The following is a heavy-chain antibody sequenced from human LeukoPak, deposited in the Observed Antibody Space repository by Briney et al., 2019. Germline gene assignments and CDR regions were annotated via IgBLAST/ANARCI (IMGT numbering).Heavy chain of an antibody. D-gene: IGHD2-2*01. CDR3: ARVVVPAAMPDYFDY. J-gene: IGHJ4*02. V-gene: IGHV1-18*01. CDR1: GYTLTSYG. Sequence: ASVKVSCKASGYTLTSYGISWVRQAPGQGLEWMGWISAYNGNTNYAQKLQGRVTMTTDTSTSTAYMELRSLRSDDTAVYYCARVVVPAAMPDYFDYWGQGTLVTVSS. CDR2: ISAYNGNT.